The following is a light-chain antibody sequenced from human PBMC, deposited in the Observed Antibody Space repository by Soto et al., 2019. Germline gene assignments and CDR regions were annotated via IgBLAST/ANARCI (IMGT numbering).Light chain of an antibody. Sequence: DIQMTQSPSTLSASVGDTVTIACRASQSITTWLAWYQQRPGKAPKLLIYRASTLEIGVPSRFSGSGSGTECTLTISGLQPDDLATYFCQQHYSYPITFGQGTRVEI. J-gene: IGKJ5*01. CDR1: QSITTW. CDR2: RAS. CDR3: QQHYSYPIT. V-gene: IGKV1-5*03.